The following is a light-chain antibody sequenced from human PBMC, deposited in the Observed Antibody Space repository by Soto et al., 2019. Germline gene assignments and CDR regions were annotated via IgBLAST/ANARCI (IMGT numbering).Light chain of an antibody. Sequence: EIVMTQSPATLSVSPGERATLSCRASQSVSSTLAWYQQKPVQAPRLLLYGASTRATGIPARFSGSGSGTEFTLTISSLQSEDFAVDYCQQYNNWPRTCGQGTKVEIK. CDR1: QSVSST. V-gene: IGKV3-15*01. CDR2: GAS. J-gene: IGKJ1*01. CDR3: QQYNNWPRT.